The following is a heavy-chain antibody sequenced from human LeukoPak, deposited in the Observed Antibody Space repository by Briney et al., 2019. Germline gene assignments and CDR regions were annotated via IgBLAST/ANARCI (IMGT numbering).Heavy chain of an antibody. D-gene: IGHD2-21*02. J-gene: IGHJ4*02. Sequence: SVKVSCRASGYTFTSYGISWVRQAPGQGLEWMGGIIPIFGTANYAQKFQGRVTITADESTSTAYMELSSLRSEDTAVYYCARGLMAYCGGDCSAFDYWGQGTLVTVSS. CDR2: IIPIFGTA. CDR1: GYTFTSYG. CDR3: ARGLMAYCGGDCSAFDY. V-gene: IGHV1-69*13.